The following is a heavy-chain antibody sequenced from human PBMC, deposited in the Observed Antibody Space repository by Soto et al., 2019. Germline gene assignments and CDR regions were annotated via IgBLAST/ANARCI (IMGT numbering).Heavy chain of an antibody. J-gene: IGHJ4*02. D-gene: IGHD4-17*01. CDR1: GGTFNTHT. V-gene: IGHV1-69*02. Sequence: GASVKVSCKASGGTFNTHTISWVRQAPGQVLEWMGRIIPILGIANYAQKFQGRVTITADKFTSTAYMELSSLRSEDTAVYYCAGASRYGDYDNWGQGTLVTVSS. CDR2: IIPILGIA. CDR3: AGASRYGDYDN.